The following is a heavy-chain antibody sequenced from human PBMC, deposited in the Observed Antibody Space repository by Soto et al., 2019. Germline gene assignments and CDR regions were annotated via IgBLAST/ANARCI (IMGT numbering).Heavy chain of an antibody. CDR2: ITVSGSN. V-gene: IGHV4-4*07. CDR1: GGPMSSYY. CDR3: ARFFVGSGHSYNCMDV. Sequence: SETLSLTCTVYGGPMSSYYWNWIRQPAGKGLEWVGRITVSGSNNYNPSLKSRVTMSVDTAKKQISLKLSSVTAADTAVFYCARFFVGSGHSYNCMDVRDPAPT. D-gene: IGHD3-10*01. J-gene: IGHJ6*02.